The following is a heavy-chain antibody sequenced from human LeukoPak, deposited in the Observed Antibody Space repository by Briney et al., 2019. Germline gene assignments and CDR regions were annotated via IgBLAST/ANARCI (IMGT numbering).Heavy chain of an antibody. D-gene: IGHD6-13*01. CDR1: GFTFDDYA. Sequence: GGSLRLSCAGSGFTFDDYAMHWVRQVPGKGLEWVSGIGWNSGSTGHADSVKGRFTISRDNAKNSLYLQMNNVRVEDTALYYCAKDMSPNGSNWYFFDSWGQGTLVTVSS. V-gene: IGHV3-9*01. J-gene: IGHJ4*02. CDR3: AKDMSPNGSNWYFFDS. CDR2: IGWNSGST.